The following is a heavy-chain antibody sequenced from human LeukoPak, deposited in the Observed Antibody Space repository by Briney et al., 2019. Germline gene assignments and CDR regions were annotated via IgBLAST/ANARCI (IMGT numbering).Heavy chain of an antibody. Sequence: GGSLRLSCAASGFTFSSYDMHWVRQAPGKGLEWVAFIRYDESNKYYADSVKGRFTISRDNSKNTLYLQMNSLRAEDTAVYYCAKEGRVGATRTYFDCWGQGTLVTVSS. CDR1: GFTFSSYD. CDR3: AKEGRVGATRTYFDC. J-gene: IGHJ4*02. V-gene: IGHV3-30*02. CDR2: IRYDESNK. D-gene: IGHD1-26*01.